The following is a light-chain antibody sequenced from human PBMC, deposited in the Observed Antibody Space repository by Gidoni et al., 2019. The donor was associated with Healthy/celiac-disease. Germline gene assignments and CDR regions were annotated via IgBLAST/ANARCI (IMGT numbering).Light chain of an antibody. V-gene: IGKV3-15*01. Sequence: EIVMTPSPATLSVSPGERATLSCRASQSVSSNLAWYQQKPGQAPRLLIYGASTRATGIPARCSGSGSGTEFTLTISSLQSEDFAVYYCQQYNNWPPSSFGQGTKLEIK. CDR3: QQYNNWPPSS. J-gene: IGKJ2*04. CDR1: QSVSSN. CDR2: GAS.